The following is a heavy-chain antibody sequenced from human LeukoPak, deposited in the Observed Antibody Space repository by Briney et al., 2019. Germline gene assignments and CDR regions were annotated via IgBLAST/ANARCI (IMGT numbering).Heavy chain of an antibody. J-gene: IGHJ2*01. CDR3: ARDLHGGNSFTSDWYFDL. CDR1: GGSISISNSNW. D-gene: IGHD4-23*01. Sequence: SGTLSLTCAVSGGSISISNSNWWSWVRQPPGKGLEWIGEIYHSGSTNYNPSLKSRVTISVDKSKNQCSLKLRSVTAADTAVYYCARDLHGGNSFTSDWYFDLWGRGTLVTVSS. V-gene: IGHV4-4*02. CDR2: IYHSGST.